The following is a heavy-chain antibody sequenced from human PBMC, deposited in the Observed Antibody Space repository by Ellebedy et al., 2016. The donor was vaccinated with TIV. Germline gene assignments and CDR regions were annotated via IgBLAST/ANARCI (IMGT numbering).Heavy chain of an antibody. CDR3: ARVAWGSYRPEY. CDR1: GGSISGSNYY. CDR2: IYYTGST. V-gene: IGHV4-39*07. D-gene: IGHD3-16*02. J-gene: IGHJ4*02. Sequence: SETLSLXXNVSGGSISGSNYYWGWIRQSPATGLEWIGTIYYTGSTYYNPSLKSRVTFSVDSSKNQFSLKLSSVTAADTAVYYCARVAWGSYRPEYWGQGALVTVSS.